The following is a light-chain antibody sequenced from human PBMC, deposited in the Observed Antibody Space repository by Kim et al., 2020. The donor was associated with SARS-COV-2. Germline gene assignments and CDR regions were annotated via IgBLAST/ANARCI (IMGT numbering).Light chain of an antibody. CDR2: TTS. V-gene: IGKV1-12*01. CDR1: QGVSNW. Sequence: SASVGDRVIITCRASQGVSNWLAWFQQKPGQAPKLLMYTTSTLQTGVPSRFSGSGFGTDFSLTINSLQPEDFATYYCQQTASFPHTFGQGTKLEIK. CDR3: QQTASFPHT. J-gene: IGKJ2*01.